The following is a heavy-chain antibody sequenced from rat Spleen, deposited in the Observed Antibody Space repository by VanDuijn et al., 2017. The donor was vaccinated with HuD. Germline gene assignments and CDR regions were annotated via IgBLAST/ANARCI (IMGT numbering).Heavy chain of an antibody. CDR1: GFTFSSFP. CDR2: ISSGGGGI. J-gene: IGHJ3*01. V-gene: IGHV5-25*01. CDR3: ARQETSGYSNWFTY. D-gene: IGHD4-3*01. Sequence: EVQLVESGGGLVQPGRSLKLSCAASGFTFSSFPMAWVRQAPKKGLEWVAYISSGGGGIYYRDSVKGRFTVSRDNAKSTLYLQMDSLRSEDTATYYCARQETSGYSNWFTYWGQGTLVTVSS.